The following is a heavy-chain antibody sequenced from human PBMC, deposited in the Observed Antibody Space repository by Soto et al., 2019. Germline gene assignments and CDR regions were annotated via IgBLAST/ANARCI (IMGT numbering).Heavy chain of an antibody. CDR1: GGSLTNYY. CDR2: VSTSGNV. J-gene: IGHJ4*02. V-gene: IGHV4-4*07. Sequence: NPSETLSLTCTVSGGSLTNYYWSWSRQPAGKGLEWIGRVSTSGNVVSKASLRSRLTMSVDTSKNQFSLRLTSVTAADTAVYYCARDNNDFWSLYPLAFDYWGQGALVTVSS. D-gene: IGHD3-3*01. CDR3: ARDNNDFWSLYPLAFDY.